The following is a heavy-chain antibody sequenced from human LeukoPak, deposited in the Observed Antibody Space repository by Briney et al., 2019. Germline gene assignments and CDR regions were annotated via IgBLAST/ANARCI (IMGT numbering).Heavy chain of an antibody. J-gene: IGHJ4*02. CDR1: GYTFTGYY. V-gene: IGHV1-46*01. D-gene: IGHD6-13*01. CDR2: INPSGGST. Sequence: ASVKVSCKASGYTFTGYYMHWVRQAPGQGLEWMGIINPSGGSTSYAQKFQGRVTMTRDMSTSTVYMELSSLRSEDTAVYYCASEGSSWYTLGYWGQGTLVTVSS. CDR3: ASEGSSWYTLGY.